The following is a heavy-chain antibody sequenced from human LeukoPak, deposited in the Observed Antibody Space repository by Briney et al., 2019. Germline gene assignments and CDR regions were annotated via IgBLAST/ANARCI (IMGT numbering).Heavy chain of an antibody. CDR2: INHSGST. J-gene: IGHJ4*02. V-gene: IGHV4-34*01. CDR1: GGSFSGYY. Sequence: SETLSLTCAVYGGSFSGYYWSWIRQPPGKGLEWIGEINHSGSTNYNPSLKSRVTISVDTSKNQFSLKLSSVTAADTAVYYCARRKDFWSGYPSYFDYWGQGTLVTVSS. CDR3: ARRKDFWSGYPSYFDY. D-gene: IGHD3-3*01.